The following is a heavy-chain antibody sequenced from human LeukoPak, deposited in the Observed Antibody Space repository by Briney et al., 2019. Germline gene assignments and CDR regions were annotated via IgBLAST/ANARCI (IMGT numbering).Heavy chain of an antibody. D-gene: IGHD6-13*01. CDR1: GGSISSGSYY. J-gene: IGHJ4*02. V-gene: IGHV4-61*02. Sequence: SETLSLTCTVSGGSISSGSYYWSWIRQPAGKGLEWIGRIYTSGSTNYNPSLKSRVTISVDTSKNQFSLKLSSVTAADTAVYYCARDGSSWSYWGQGTLVTVSS. CDR2: IYTSGST. CDR3: ARDGSSWSY.